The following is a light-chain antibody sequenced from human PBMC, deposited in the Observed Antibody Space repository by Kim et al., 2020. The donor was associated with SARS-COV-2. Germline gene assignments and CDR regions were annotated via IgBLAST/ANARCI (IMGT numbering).Light chain of an antibody. CDR3: NSRDSSGNHPV. Sequence: SSELTQDPAVSVALGQTVRITCQGDSLRSYYASWYQQKPGQAPVLVIYGKNNRPSGIPDRFSGSSSGNTASLPITGAQAEDEADYYCNSRDSSGNHPVFG. V-gene: IGLV3-19*01. CDR1: SLRSYY. J-gene: IGLJ3*02. CDR2: GKN.